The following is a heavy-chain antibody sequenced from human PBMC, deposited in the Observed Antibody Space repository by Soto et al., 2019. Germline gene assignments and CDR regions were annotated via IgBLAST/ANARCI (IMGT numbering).Heavy chain of an antibody. CDR3: ARALHRDRDYY. CDR2: INHSGST. Sequence: QVQLQQWGAGLLKPSETLSLTCADYGGSFSGYYWSWIRQPPGKGLEWIGEINHSGSTNYNPSLKSRVTISVDTSKNQFSLKLSSVTAADTAVYYCARALHRDRDYYWGQGTLVTVSS. J-gene: IGHJ4*02. CDR1: GGSFSGYY. V-gene: IGHV4-34*01.